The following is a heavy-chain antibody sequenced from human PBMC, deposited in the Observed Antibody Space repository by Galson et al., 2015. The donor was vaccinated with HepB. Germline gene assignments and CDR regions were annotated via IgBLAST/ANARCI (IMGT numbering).Heavy chain of an antibody. CDR3: AKVFPEETEGWTRQALYYFYS. Sequence: SLRLSCAVSGFTFSYYAMSWVRQAPGKGLEWVSAITPSGDNTYSADSMKGRFTISRDNSQNTLFLQMNSLRADDTAIYFCAKVFPEETEGWTRQALYYFYSWGQGTRVTVSS. V-gene: IGHV3-23*01. D-gene: IGHD6-19*01. J-gene: IGHJ4*02. CDR2: ITPSGDNT. CDR1: GFTFSYYA.